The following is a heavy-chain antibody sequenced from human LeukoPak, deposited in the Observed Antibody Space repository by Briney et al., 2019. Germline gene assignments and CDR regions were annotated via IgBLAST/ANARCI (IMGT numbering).Heavy chain of an antibody. J-gene: IGHJ6*02. CDR3: ARDPSGFRAPVGYYYYVLDI. V-gene: IGHV3-7*05. D-gene: IGHD6-25*01. Sequence: TGGSLRLSCAASGFTFSSYGMHWVRQAPGRGLEWVANIKQDGGERYYVDSVKGRFTISRDNAKNSLYLQMNSLRAEDTALYYCARDPSGFRAPVGYYYYVLDIWGQGTTVTVSS. CDR2: IKQDGGER. CDR1: GFTFSSYG.